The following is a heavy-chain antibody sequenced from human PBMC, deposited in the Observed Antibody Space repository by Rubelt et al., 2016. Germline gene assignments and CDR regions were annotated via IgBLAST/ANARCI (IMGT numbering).Heavy chain of an antibody. Sequence: GLEWIGYIHYSGSTSYNPSLKSRITMSVDTSENQFSLKLNSVTAADTAVYYCARRTSRYCSGGSCYGEYFQHWGQGTLVTVSS. CDR2: IHYSGST. V-gene: IGHV4-30-4*07. J-gene: IGHJ1*01. CDR3: ARRTSRYCSGGSCYGEYFQH. D-gene: IGHD2-15*01.